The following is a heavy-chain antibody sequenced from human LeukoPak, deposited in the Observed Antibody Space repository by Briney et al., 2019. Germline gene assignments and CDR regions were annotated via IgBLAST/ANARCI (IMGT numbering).Heavy chain of an antibody. V-gene: IGHV4-39*01. CDR1: DGSIRSSSYY. Sequence: SETRSLTFTVPDGSIRSSSYYGGWIRQPPGKGLEWIGSIYFSGSTYYRPSLKSRVTLSIDTSKNQFSLRLSSVTAADTAVYYCARRPTTSIVGATTNYFDHWGQGTLVTVSS. CDR2: IYFSGST. D-gene: IGHD1-26*01. CDR3: ARRPTTSIVGATTNYFDH. J-gene: IGHJ4*02.